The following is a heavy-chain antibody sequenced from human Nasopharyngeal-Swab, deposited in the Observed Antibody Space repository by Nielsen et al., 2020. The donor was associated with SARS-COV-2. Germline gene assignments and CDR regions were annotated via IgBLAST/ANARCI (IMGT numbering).Heavy chain of an antibody. J-gene: IGHJ4*02. D-gene: IGHD3-22*01. CDR3: TRDRVEGGYDSSGYYYSL. V-gene: IGHV3-33*01. CDR1: GFTFSSYG. Sequence: GESLKISCAASGFTFSSYGMHWVRQGPGKGLEWEAVIWYDGSNKYYADSVKGRFTISRDNSKNTLYLQMNSLRAEDTAVYYCTRDRVEGGYDSSGYYYSLWGQGTLVTVSS. CDR2: IWYDGSNK.